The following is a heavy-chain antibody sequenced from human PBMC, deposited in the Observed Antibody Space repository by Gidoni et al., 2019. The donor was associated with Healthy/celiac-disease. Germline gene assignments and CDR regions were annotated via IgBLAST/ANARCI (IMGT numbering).Heavy chain of an antibody. CDR2: IIPIFGTA. V-gene: IGHV1-69*01. CDR3: ASLEYDSSGYYRPQAYYFDY. CDR1: GGTFSSYA. Sequence: QVQLVQSGAEVKKPGSSVKVSCKASGGTFSSYAISWVRQAPGQGLEWMGGIIPIFGTANYAQKFQGRVTINADESTSTAYMELSSLRSEDTAVYYCASLEYDSSGYYRPQAYYFDYWGQGTLVTVSS. J-gene: IGHJ4*02. D-gene: IGHD3-22*01.